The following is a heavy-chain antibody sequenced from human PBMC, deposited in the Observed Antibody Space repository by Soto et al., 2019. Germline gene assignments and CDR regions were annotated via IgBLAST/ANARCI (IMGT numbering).Heavy chain of an antibody. D-gene: IGHD1-26*01. CDR1: GGSISSGDYY. V-gene: IGHV4-30-4*01. CDR2: IYYIGNS. Sequence: KPSETLSLTCTVSGGSISSGDYYWSWIRQPPGKGLEWIGYIYYIGNSYYSPSLKSRVSISVDTSKNQFSLKLTSVTAADTAVYYCVRHRVGSYYYFDYWGQGTLVTVSS. CDR3: VRHRVGSYYYFDY. J-gene: IGHJ4*02.